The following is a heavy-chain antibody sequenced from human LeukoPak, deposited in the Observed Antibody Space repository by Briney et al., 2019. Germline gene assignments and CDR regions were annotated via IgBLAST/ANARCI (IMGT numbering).Heavy chain of an antibody. D-gene: IGHD1-26*01. J-gene: IGHJ6*03. V-gene: IGHV3-7*03. CDR2: INQDGGEE. Sequence: GGSLRLSCAASGFIFSTYWMNWVRQAPGKGLEWVASINQDGGEEYYVDSVKGRFTISRDNAKNSLYLQMNSLRAEDMALYYCARGVGTSYHYHMDVWGKGTTVIVSS. CDR3: ARGVGTSYHYHMDV. CDR1: GFIFSTYW.